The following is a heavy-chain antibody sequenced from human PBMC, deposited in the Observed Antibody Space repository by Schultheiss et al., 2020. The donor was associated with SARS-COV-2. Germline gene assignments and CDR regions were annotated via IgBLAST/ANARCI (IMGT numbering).Heavy chain of an antibody. CDR2: IYYSGST. D-gene: IGHD5-18*01. CDR3: ARSGHSYGSFDY. J-gene: IGHJ4*02. CDR1: GASISSYY. V-gene: IGHV4-59*01. Sequence: SETLSLTCTVSGASISSYYWSWIRQPPGKGLEWIGYIYYSGSTNYNPSLKSRVTISVDTSKNQFSLRLTSVTAADTALYYCARSGHSYGSFDYWGQGTLVTVSS.